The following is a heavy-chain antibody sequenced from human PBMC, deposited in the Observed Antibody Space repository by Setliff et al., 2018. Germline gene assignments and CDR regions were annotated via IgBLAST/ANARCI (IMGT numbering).Heavy chain of an antibody. CDR2: IYTSGST. CDR3: ARGGYYYDSSGYYQASYYYYYGMDV. V-gene: IGHV4-61*02. Sequence: LSLTCTVSGGSISSGSYYWSWIRQPAGKGLEWIGRIYTSGSTNYNPSLKSRVTISVDTSKNQFSLKLSSVTAADTAVYYCARGGYYYDSSGYYQASYYYYYGMDVWGQGTTVTVSS. CDR1: GGSISSGSYY. J-gene: IGHJ6*02. D-gene: IGHD3-22*01.